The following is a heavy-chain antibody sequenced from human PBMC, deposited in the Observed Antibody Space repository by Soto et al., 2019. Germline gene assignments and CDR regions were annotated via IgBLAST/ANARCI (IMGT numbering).Heavy chain of an antibody. D-gene: IGHD2-2*01. CDR1: GGSFSGYY. Sequence: QVQLQQWGAGLLKPSETLSLTCAVYGGSFSGYYWSWIRQPPGKRLEWIGEINHSGSTNYNPSLKSRVTLSVDTSKNQFSLKLSSVTAADTAVYYCARGFGVVVPYEVDYYYGMDVWGQGTTVTVSS. J-gene: IGHJ6*02. CDR2: INHSGST. CDR3: ARGFGVVVPYEVDYYYGMDV. V-gene: IGHV4-34*01.